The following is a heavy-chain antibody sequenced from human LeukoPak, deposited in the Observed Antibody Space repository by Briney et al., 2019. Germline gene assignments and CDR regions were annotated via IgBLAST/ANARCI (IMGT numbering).Heavy chain of an antibody. CDR3: ARSRFGITIFGVVNPKYYYGMDV. J-gene: IGHJ6*02. CDR2: INHSGST. CDR1: GGSFSGYY. D-gene: IGHD3-3*01. Sequence: PSETLSLTCAVYGGSFSGYYWSLIRQPPGKGLEWIGEINHSGSTNYNPSLKSRVTISVGTSKNQFSLKLSSVTAADTAVYYCARSRFGITIFGVVNPKYYYGMDVWGQGTTVTVSS. V-gene: IGHV4-34*01.